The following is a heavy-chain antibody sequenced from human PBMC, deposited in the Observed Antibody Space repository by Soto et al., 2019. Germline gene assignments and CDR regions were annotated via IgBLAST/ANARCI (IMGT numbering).Heavy chain of an antibody. CDR1: GGSISSSY. D-gene: IGHD5-18*01. Sequence: SETLSLTCAVSGGSISSSYWSWIRQPPGKSLEWIGYIYYNGITKYHPSLKSRVTISLDTSKNQFSLKLTSVTAADTAVYYCAGNVDTAMVLWFDPWGQGTLVTV. CDR3: AGNVDTAMVLWFDP. V-gene: IGHV4-59*08. J-gene: IGHJ5*02. CDR2: IYYNGIT.